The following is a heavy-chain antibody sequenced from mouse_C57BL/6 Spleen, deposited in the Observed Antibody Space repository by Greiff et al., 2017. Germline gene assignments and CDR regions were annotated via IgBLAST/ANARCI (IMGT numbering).Heavy chain of an antibody. CDR1: GYTFTSYW. Sequence: QVQLQQPGAELVRPGSSVKLSCKASGYTFTSYWMHWVKQRPIQGLEWIGNIDPSDSETHYNQKFKDKATLTVHKSSSTAYMQLSSLTSEDSAVYYWARDYYYGSSPYARDYGGQGTSVTVSS. J-gene: IGHJ4*01. D-gene: IGHD1-1*01. CDR2: IDPSDSET. V-gene: IGHV1-52*01. CDR3: ARDYYYGSSPYARDY.